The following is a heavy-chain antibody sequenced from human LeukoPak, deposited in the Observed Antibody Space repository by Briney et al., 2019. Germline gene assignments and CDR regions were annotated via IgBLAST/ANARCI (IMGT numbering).Heavy chain of an antibody. Sequence: SETLSLTCTVSGYSISSGYYWGWIRQPPGKGLEWIGSIYHSGSTYYNPSLKSRVTISVDTSKNQFSLKLSSVTAADTAVYYCARDRPYDYVWGSYRTYAFDIWGQGTMVTVSS. V-gene: IGHV4-38-2*02. CDR2: IYHSGST. D-gene: IGHD3-16*01. CDR3: ARDRPYDYVWGSYRTYAFDI. J-gene: IGHJ3*02. CDR1: GYSISSGYY.